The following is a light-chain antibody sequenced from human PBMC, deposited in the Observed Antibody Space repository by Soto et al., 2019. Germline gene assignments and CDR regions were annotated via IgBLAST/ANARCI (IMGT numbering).Light chain of an antibody. CDR2: GAF. Sequence: EVVMTQSPATLSVSPGESATLSCRASQTVSSNVAWYQQRPGQAPRHLIDGAFTRATGVPARFSGSRSGTEFTLTISSPQSEDFALYYCQQHNNWPYTFGQGTKLEIK. CDR3: QQHNNWPYT. CDR1: QTVSSN. V-gene: IGKV3-15*01. J-gene: IGKJ2*01.